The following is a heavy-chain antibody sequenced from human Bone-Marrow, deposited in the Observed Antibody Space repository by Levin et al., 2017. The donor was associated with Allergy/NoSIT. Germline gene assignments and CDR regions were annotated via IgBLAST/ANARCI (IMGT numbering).Heavy chain of an antibody. D-gene: IGHD3-3*01. V-gene: IGHV4-31*03. CDR2: IYYSGTT. CDR3: ARLSSIFGVVSHAFDI. Sequence: SETLSLTCTVSGGSITSGAYHWSWIRQHPGKGLEWIGHIYYSGTTYYNLSLKSRVSMSVETSKNQFSLKLSSVTAADMAVYYCARLSSIFGVVSHAFDIWGRGTMVTVSS. CDR1: GGSITSGAYH. J-gene: IGHJ3*02.